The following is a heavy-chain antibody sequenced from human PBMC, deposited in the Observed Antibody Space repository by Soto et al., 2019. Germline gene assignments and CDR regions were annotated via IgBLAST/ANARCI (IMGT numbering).Heavy chain of an antibody. CDR2: ISAYNGNT. CDR1: VYTFTSYG. CDR3: TRVLQFYYDSSGYYGLTGFAY. Sequence: ASVKVSCTASVYTFTSYGISWVRQAPGQGLEWMGWISAYNGNTNYAQKLQGRVTMTTDTSTSTAYMELRSLRSDDTAVYYCTRVLQFYYDSSGYYGLTGFAYWGQGTLVTVSS. D-gene: IGHD3-22*01. V-gene: IGHV1-18*01. J-gene: IGHJ4*02.